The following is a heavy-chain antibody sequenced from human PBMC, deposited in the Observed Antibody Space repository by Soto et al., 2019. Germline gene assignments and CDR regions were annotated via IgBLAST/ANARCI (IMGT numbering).Heavy chain of an antibody. D-gene: IGHD4-17*01. Sequence: PWGSLRLSCAASGFTFSSYAMSWVRQAPGMGLEWVSSITSGGGGTYYADSVKGRFTISRDNSKNTFYLQMSSLRADDTAVYYCASNDFGDPRGYFDYWGQGTLVTVSS. CDR2: ITSGGGGT. CDR1: GFTFSSYA. CDR3: ASNDFGDPRGYFDY. J-gene: IGHJ4*02. V-gene: IGHV3-23*01.